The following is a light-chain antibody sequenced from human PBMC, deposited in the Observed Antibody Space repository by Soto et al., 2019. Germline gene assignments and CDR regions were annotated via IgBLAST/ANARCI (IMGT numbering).Light chain of an antibody. CDR1: TSNIGAVYD. V-gene: IGLV1-40*01. CDR2: SNS. J-gene: IGLJ3*02. CDR3: QSYDSSLSAAV. Sequence: QSVLTQPPPVSGDPGQKVIISCTGSTSNIGAVYDVHWYQKLPGTAPKLLIYSNSHRPAGVPDRLSGYKSGTSASLAITGFQVEDEADYYCQSYDSSLSAAVFGGGTKLTVL.